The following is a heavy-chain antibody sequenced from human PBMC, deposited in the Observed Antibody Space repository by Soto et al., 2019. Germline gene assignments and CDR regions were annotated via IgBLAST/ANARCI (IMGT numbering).Heavy chain of an antibody. J-gene: IGHJ6*02. Sequence: ASVKVSCKASGYTFTSYGISWVRQAPGQGLEWMGWISAYNGNTNYAQKLQGRVTMTTDTSTSTAYMELRSLRSDDTAVYYCARAPPPAQYSSGWHWDYYCGMEVWGQGTTVTVSS. CDR2: ISAYNGNT. D-gene: IGHD6-19*01. CDR1: GYTFTSYG. CDR3: ARAPPPAQYSSGWHWDYYCGMEV. V-gene: IGHV1-18*04.